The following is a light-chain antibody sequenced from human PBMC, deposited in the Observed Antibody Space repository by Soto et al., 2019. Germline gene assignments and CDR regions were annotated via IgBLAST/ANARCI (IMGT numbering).Light chain of an antibody. Sequence: EIVMRQSPATLSVSPGERATLSCRASQSVSSNLAWYQQKPGQAPRLLIYGASSRATGIPARFSGSGSGTEFTLTISSLQSEDFAVYYCQQHINWPRTFGQGTKVEVK. CDR1: QSVSSN. J-gene: IGKJ1*01. CDR2: GAS. V-gene: IGKV3-15*01. CDR3: QQHINWPRT.